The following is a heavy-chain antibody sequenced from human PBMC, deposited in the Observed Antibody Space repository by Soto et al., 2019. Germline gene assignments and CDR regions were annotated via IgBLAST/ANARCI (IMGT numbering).Heavy chain of an antibody. CDR2: IWYDGSNK. Sequence: GGSLRLSCAASGFTFSSYGMHWVRQAPGKGLEWVAVIWYDGSNKYYADSVKGRFTISRDNSKNTLYLQMNSLRAEDTAVYYCARDLSMGSYLGYWGQGTLVTVSS. CDR1: GFTFSSYG. J-gene: IGHJ4*02. D-gene: IGHD3-16*01. V-gene: IGHV3-33*01. CDR3: ARDLSMGSYLGY.